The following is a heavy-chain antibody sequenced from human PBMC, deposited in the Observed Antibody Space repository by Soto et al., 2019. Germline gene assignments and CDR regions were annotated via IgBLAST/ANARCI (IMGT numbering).Heavy chain of an antibody. CDR2: MNPNSGNT. V-gene: IGHV1-8*01. CDR3: VRGGDYYGSGSSYFDY. Sequence: QVQLVQSGAEVKKPGASVKVSCKASGYTFTSYDINWVRQATGQGLEWMGWMNPNSGNTGYAQKFQGRVTMTRNTSISTAYMEVSSLRSEDTAVYYCVRGGDYYGSGSSYFDYWGQGTLVTVSS. CDR1: GYTFTSYD. J-gene: IGHJ4*02. D-gene: IGHD3-10*01.